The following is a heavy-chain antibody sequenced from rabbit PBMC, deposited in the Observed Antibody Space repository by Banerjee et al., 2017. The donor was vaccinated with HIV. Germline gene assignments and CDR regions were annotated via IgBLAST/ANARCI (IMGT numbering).Heavy chain of an antibody. V-gene: IGHV1S40*01. CDR1: GFSFSSSYW. CDR2: IVDGSSGRT. Sequence: QSLEESGGDLVKPGASLTLTCTASGFSFSSSYWIYWVRQAPGKGLEWIACIVDGSSGRTDYASWVNGRFTISRSTSLNTVTLQMTSLTAADTATYFCARSNTYYGMDLWGQGTLVTVS. J-gene: IGHJ6*01. CDR3: ARSNTYYGMDL.